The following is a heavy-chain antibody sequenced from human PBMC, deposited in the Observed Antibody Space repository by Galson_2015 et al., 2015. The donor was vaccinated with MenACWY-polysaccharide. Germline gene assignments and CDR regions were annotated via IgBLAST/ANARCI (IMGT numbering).Heavy chain of an antibody. V-gene: IGHV3-7*01. D-gene: IGHD3-10*01. J-gene: IGHJ4*02. CDR2: IKQDGSEK. CDR3: ARERWVRGVFFDQ. Sequence: SLRLSCAASGFTFSNFWMSWVRQAPGKELEWVASIKQDGSEKYLVDSVKGRFTISRDNAEHSLFLKMNSLRAEDTAVYYCARERWVRGVFFDQWGQGTLVTVSS. CDR1: GFTFSNFW.